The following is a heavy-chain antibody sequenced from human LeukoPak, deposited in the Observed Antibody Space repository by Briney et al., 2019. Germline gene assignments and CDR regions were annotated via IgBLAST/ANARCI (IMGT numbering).Heavy chain of an antibody. D-gene: IGHD3-22*01. Sequence: GGSLRLSCAASGFTFSSYAMHWVRQAPGKGLEWVAVISYDGSNKYYADSVKGRFTISRDNSKNTLYLQMNSLRAEDTAVYYCPRDDLEYYYDSSGSGWFDYWGQGTLVTVSS. CDR1: GFTFSSYA. CDR3: PRDDLEYYYDSSGSGWFDY. CDR2: ISYDGSNK. V-gene: IGHV3-30-3*01. J-gene: IGHJ4*02.